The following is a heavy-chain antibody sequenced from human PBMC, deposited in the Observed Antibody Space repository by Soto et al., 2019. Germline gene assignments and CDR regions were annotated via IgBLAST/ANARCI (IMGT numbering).Heavy chain of an antibody. D-gene: IGHD2-2*01. CDR2: ISGSGGSSGP. CDR1: GFTFSTYT. Sequence: PWGSLRLSCVASGFTFSTYTMSWVRQAPGKGLEWVSVISGSGGSSGPSYADSVQGRFSISRDNTRNTLYLQMNSLRGEDTAMYYCAKARCSTATCYVPEYWGQGTRVTVSS. V-gene: IGHV3-23*01. J-gene: IGHJ4*02. CDR3: AKARCSTATCYVPEY.